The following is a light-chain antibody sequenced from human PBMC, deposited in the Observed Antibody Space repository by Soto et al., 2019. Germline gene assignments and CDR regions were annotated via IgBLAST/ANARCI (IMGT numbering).Light chain of an antibody. CDR1: QSVTTN. V-gene: IGKV3-11*01. CDR2: DIS. Sequence: EIVLTQSPATLSLSPGERATLSCRTSQSVTTNFAWYQQKPGQSPRLLIYDISNRATGIPDRFSGSGSGTDFTLTISSLDREDFAVYYCQPSATLPPLSTVGPGNKV. J-gene: IGKJ3*01. CDR3: QPSATLPPLST.